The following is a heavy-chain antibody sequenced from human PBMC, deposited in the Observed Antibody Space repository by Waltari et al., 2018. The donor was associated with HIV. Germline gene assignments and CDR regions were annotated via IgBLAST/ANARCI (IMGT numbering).Heavy chain of an antibody. D-gene: IGHD3-10*01. CDR1: GFTLTDYA. CDR2: LWPDGNSR. V-gene: IGHV3-33*01. J-gene: IGHJ4*02. Sequence: QVHLVESGGTVVQPGKSLRLSCVTDGFTLTDYAMSWFRQTPGAGLQVVAILWPDGNSRFYAPFWRGRLSISRDNTKKTFFLQMRALRADDTGVYFCARQGNTGTYFGGHRWGRGT. CDR3: ARQGNTGTYFGGHR.